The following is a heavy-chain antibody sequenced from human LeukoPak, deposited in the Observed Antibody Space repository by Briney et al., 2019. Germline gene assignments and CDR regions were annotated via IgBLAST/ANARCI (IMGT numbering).Heavy chain of an antibody. CDR3: AVHHSSSWPIFDS. CDR1: GYTFTGYY. V-gene: IGHV1-2*02. D-gene: IGHD6-13*01. CDR2: INPNSGGT. Sequence: GASVKVSCKASGYTFTGYYMHWVRQAPGQGLEWMGWINPNSGGTNYAQKFQGRVTMTRDTSISTAYMELSRLRSDDTAVYYCAVHHSSSWPIFDSWGQGTLVTVSS. J-gene: IGHJ4*02.